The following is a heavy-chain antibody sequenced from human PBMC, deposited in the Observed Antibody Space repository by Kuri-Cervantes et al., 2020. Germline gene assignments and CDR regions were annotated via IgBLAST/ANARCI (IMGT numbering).Heavy chain of an antibody. J-gene: IGHJ6*02. Sequence: ASVKVSCKASGYTFTSYDINWVRQATGQGLEWMGWMNPNSGNTGYAQKFQGRVTMTRNTSISTAYMELNSLRAEDTAVYFCARYCSSTSCSLRYGMDVWGQGTTVTVSS. CDR1: GYTFTSYD. D-gene: IGHD2-2*01. V-gene: IGHV1-8*01. CDR2: MNPNSGNT. CDR3: ARYCSSTSCSLRYGMDV.